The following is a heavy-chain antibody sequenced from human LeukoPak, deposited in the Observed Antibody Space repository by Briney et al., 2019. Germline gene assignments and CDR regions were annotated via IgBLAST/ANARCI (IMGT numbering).Heavy chain of an antibody. Sequence: PGGSLRLSCAASGSTVSSNYMSWVRQAPGKGLEWVSVIYSGGSTYYADSVKGRFTISRDNSKNTLYLQMNSLRAEDTAVYYCARDSSGYSGFDGWGQGTLVTVSS. CDR1: GSTVSSNY. V-gene: IGHV3-66*01. CDR3: ARDSSGYSGFDG. CDR2: IYSGGST. D-gene: IGHD3-22*01. J-gene: IGHJ4*02.